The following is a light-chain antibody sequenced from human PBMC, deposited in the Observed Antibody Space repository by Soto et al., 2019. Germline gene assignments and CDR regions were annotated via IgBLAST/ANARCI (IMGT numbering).Light chain of an antibody. Sequence: EIVMTQSPATLSVSPGETASLSCRASQSAGNFLAWYQQKPGQAPRLLIYYISTRATGIPARFSGSGSGTEFTLTIKRLESEDSAVYYCQEHRQWPITVGQGTRLEIK. CDR1: QSAGNF. V-gene: IGKV3D-15*01. CDR3: QEHRQWPIT. CDR2: YIS. J-gene: IGKJ5*01.